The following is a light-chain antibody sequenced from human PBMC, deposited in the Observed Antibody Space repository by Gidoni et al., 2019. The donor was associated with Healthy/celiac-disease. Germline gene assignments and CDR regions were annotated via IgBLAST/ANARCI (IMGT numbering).Light chain of an antibody. J-gene: IGKJ2*01. V-gene: IGKV1-39*01. CDR2: AAS. CDR1: QSISTY. Sequence: DIQITQSPSSLSASVGDRVTLTCRASQSISTYLNWYQQKPGKAPKLLIYAASSLQSGVPSRFSGSGSGKDFTLTISSLQPEDFANYYCQQSYSTPYTFXQXTKLEIK. CDR3: QQSYSTPYT.